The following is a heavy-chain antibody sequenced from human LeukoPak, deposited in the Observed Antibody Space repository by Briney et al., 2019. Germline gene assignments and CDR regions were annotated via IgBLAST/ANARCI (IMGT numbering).Heavy chain of an antibody. CDR3: ARDRNGNYGRWGFDY. V-gene: IGHV3-33*01. Sequence: GGSLTLSCAASGFTFSSYGMHWVRQAPGKGLEWVAVIWYDGSNKYYADSVKGRFTISRDNSKNTLYLQMNSLRAEDTAVYYCARDRNGNYGRWGFDYWGQGTLVTVSS. CDR2: IWYDGSNK. CDR1: GFTFSSYG. J-gene: IGHJ4*02. D-gene: IGHD4-17*01.